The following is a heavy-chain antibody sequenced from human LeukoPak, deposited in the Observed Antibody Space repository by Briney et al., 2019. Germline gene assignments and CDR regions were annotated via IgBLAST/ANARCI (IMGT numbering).Heavy chain of an antibody. V-gene: IGHV4-4*02. CDR1: GGSISSSSW. CDR2: IYHSGST. J-gene: IGHJ4*02. D-gene: IGHD6-13*01. CDR3: AREIGSSPWFDY. Sequence: SETLSLTCAVSGGSISSSSWWNWVRQLPGKGLEWIGEIYHSGSTNYNPSLRSRVAISVDKSKNQFSLNLSSMTAADTAVYYCAREIGSSPWFDYWGQGTLVTVSS.